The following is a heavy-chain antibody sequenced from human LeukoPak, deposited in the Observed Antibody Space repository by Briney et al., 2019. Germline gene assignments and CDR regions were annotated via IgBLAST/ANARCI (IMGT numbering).Heavy chain of an antibody. Sequence: GGSVRLSCVASGFTFSENWMHWVRQAPGKGLAWVSHINRDGGLTNYADSVKSRFTISRDNARNTVYLQMSSLRVEDTAIYFCAREEHRLAEAGTSAFDLGGHGTLVTVSP. V-gene: IGHV3-74*01. CDR2: INRDGGLT. D-gene: IGHD6-13*01. CDR1: GFTFSENW. J-gene: IGHJ3*01. CDR3: AREEHRLAEAGTSAFDL.